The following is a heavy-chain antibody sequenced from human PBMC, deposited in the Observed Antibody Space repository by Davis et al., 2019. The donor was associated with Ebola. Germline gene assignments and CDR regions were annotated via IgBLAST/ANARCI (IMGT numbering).Heavy chain of an antibody. CDR3: ARDKGYSGKSSRSLDY. J-gene: IGHJ4*02. CDR2: ISYDGINK. CDR1: GFIFGSYA. Sequence: SLKISCAASGFIFGSYAMQWVRQPPGKGLEWVSAISYDGINKYSADSVKGRFNISRDNSKNTLYLEMSGLRAEDTAMYYCARDKGYSGKSSRSLDYWGQGTLVTVSA. D-gene: IGHD6-13*01. V-gene: IGHV3-30-3*01.